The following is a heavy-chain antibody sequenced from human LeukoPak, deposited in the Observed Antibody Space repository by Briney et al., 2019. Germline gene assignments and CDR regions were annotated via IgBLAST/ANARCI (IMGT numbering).Heavy chain of an antibody. Sequence: GGSLRLSCAASGFTFSSYGMSWVRQAPGKGLEWVANIKQDGSEKDYGHSVRGGFTISRDNAKNALFVQMNTARAEDTRVYYCARVRERSTSLYYYYYYYMDVWGKGTTVTISS. CDR3: ARVRERSTSLYYYYYYYMDV. V-gene: IGHV3-7*01. J-gene: IGHJ6*03. CDR2: IKQDGSEK. CDR1: GFTFSSYG. D-gene: IGHD2-2*01.